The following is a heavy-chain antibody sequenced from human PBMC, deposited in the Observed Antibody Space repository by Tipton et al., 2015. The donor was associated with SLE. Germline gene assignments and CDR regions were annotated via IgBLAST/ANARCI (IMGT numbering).Heavy chain of an antibody. CDR2: IIPLFGTP. J-gene: IGHJ3*02. Sequence: QLVQSGPEVKKAGSSVKVSCKASGNNFRNYAINWVRQAPAQGLEWMGGIIPLFGTPNYAQKWQGRVTITTDSYTNTAYMELSSLRSEDTGVYYCARLNRPVFDSIGYSDAFDIWGQGTMVTVSS. CDR3: ARLNRPVFDSIGYSDAFDI. D-gene: IGHD3-22*01. V-gene: IGHV1-69*06. CDR1: GNNFRNYA.